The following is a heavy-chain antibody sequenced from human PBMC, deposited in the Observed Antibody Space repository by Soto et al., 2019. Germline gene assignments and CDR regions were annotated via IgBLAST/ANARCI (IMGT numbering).Heavy chain of an antibody. CDR1: GGSISSSSYY. J-gene: IGHJ4*02. CDR3: AKRGYGDFDN. D-gene: IGHD4-17*01. CDR2: IYYSGST. Sequence: SETLSLTCTASGGSISSSSYYWGWSRQPPGKGLEWIGSIYYSGSTHYNPSLKSRVTISVDTSKNQFSLNLSFVTAADTAVYYCAKRGYGDFDNWGPGALVTVSS. V-gene: IGHV4-39*07.